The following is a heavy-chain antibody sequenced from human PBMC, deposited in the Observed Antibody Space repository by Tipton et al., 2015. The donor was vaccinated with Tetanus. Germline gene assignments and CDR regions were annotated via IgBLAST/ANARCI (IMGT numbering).Heavy chain of an antibody. CDR3: ARLTSIVVVITYFDY. D-gene: IGHD3-22*01. V-gene: IGHV4-34*01. CDR1: GGSFSGYY. CDR2: ISHSGST. Sequence: TLSLTCAVYGGSFSGYYWSWIRQPPGKGLEWIGEISHSGSTYYNPPPKSRVTISVDTSKNQFSLKLSSVTAADTAVYYCARLTSIVVVITYFDYWGQGTLVTVSS. J-gene: IGHJ4*02.